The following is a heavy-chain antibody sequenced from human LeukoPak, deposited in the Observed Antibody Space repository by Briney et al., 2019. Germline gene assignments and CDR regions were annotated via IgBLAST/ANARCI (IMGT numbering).Heavy chain of an antibody. CDR1: GFTFSSYA. D-gene: IGHD3-22*01. CDR3: AKDPYSSRMEYFQQ. J-gene: IGHJ1*01. CDR2: IIGSGGST. Sequence: GGSLRLSCAASGFTFSSYAMSWVRQAPGRGLEWVSSIIGSGGSTDYADSVKGRFTISRDNSKNTLYLEMSSLRIEDTAVYYCAKDPYSSRMEYFQQWGQGTLVIVSS. V-gene: IGHV3-23*01.